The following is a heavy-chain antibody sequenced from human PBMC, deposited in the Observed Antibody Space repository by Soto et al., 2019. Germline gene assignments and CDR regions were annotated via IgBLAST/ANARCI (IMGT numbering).Heavy chain of an antibody. V-gene: IGHV3-15*01. CDR1: GFTFSHAW. J-gene: IGHJ5*02. D-gene: IGHD4-4*01. Sequence: GGSLRLSCAASGFTFSHAWMSWVRQAPGKGLEWVGRIKSKADGETKDYGAPVRGRFTISRDDSQDILYLHMDSLRIEDTAVYYCCVIKRRDQYSTSGYWFDPWGPGTLVTVSS. CDR3: CVIKRRDQYSTSGYWFDP. CDR2: IKSKADGETK.